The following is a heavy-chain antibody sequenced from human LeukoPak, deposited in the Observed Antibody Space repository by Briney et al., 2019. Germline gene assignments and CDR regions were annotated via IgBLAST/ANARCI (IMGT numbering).Heavy chain of an antibody. V-gene: IGHV4-39*07. CDR1: GDSVRSDSHY. Sequence: PSETLSLTCTVSGDSVRSDSHYWAWIRQPPGKGLEWIGSFSYSGTTYLNPSLKSQITVSVDTFTDQFSLKLNSMTAADTVVYFCARGPLDKGGFDFWGQGTLVAVST. D-gene: IGHD1-1*01. J-gene: IGHJ4*02. CDR2: FSYSGTT. CDR3: ARGPLDKGGFDF.